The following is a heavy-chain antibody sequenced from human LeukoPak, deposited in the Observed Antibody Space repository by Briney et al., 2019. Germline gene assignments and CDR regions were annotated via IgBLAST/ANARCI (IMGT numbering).Heavy chain of an antibody. CDR1: GFNFTAYW. J-gene: IGHJ5*01. D-gene: IGHD3-22*01. V-gene: IGHV5-51*01. CDR3: ARHQYYYDSSGSYGWFGS. CDR2: SHPINSDT. Sequence: AESLKISCKGSGFNFTAYWIAWVRQMPGKGLEWMGISHPINSDTKYSPSFQGQVTISADKSSSTAYLQWNSLKASDTAMYYCARHQYYYDSSGSYGWFGSWGQGTLVTVSS.